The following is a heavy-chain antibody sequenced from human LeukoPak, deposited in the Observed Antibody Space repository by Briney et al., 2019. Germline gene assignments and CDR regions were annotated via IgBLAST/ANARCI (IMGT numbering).Heavy chain of an antibody. Sequence: PGGSLRLSCAASGFTFSSYSMNWVRQAPGRGLEWVSSISSSTSYIYYADSVKGRFTISRDNAKNSLYLQMNSLRAEDTALYYCATSSPSDYWGQGTLVTVSS. V-gene: IGHV3-21*01. CDR2: ISSSTSYI. J-gene: IGHJ4*02. CDR3: ATSSPSDY. CDR1: GFTFSSYS.